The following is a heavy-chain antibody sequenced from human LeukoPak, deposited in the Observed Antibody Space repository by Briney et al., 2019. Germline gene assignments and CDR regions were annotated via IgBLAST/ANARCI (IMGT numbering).Heavy chain of an antibody. CDR3: AREAWLVRDY. V-gene: IGHV3-21*01. CDR2: ISSSSSYI. J-gene: IGHJ4*02. CDR1: GFTFSSYG. Sequence: GGSLRLSCAASGFTFSSYGMNWVRQAPGKGLEWVSSISSSSSYIYYADSVKGRFTISRDNAKNSLYLQMNSLRAEDTAVYYCAREAWLVRDYWGQGTLVTVSS. D-gene: IGHD6-19*01.